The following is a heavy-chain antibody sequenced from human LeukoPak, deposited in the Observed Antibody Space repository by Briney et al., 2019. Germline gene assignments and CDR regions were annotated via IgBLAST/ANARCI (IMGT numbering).Heavy chain of an antibody. CDR1: GDSISIYY. V-gene: IGHV4-59*12. CDR3: ASLGGSTDV. Sequence: PSETLSLTCSVSGDSISIYYWSWIRQPPGKGLEWIGYIDHTGSTNYNPSLNSRVTISRDTAKNPFSLTLSSVTAADPAVYYCASLGGSTDVWGKGTTVTISS. CDR2: IDHTGST. J-gene: IGHJ6*04.